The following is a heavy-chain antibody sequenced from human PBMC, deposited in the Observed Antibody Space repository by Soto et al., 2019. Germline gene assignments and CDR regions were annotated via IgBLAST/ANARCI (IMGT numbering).Heavy chain of an antibody. CDR1: GYTFTSYD. Sequence: GASVKVSCKASGYTFTSYDINWVRQATGQGLEWMGWMNPNSSNTGYAQKFQGRVTMTRNTSISTAYMELSSLRSEDTAVYYCARGVYSSGWLNWFDPWGQGTLVTVSS. J-gene: IGHJ5*02. CDR3: ARGVYSSGWLNWFDP. CDR2: MNPNSSNT. D-gene: IGHD6-19*01. V-gene: IGHV1-8*01.